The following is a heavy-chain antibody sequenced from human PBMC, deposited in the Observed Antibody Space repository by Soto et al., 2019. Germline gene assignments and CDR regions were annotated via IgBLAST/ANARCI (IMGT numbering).Heavy chain of an antibody. J-gene: IGHJ4*02. D-gene: IGHD6-13*01. V-gene: IGHV4-61*01. Sequence: QVQLQESGPGLVKPSETLSLTCSVSGDSVSSGSYYWTWIRQPPGKGLEWIGYVYYSGGASYNPSHNSRVTISVHTSKNQFSLKLTSMTAADTAVYYCARNRRSNSWIDYWGQGTLVTVSS. CDR3: ARNRRSNSWIDY. CDR2: VYYSGGA. CDR1: GDSVSSGSYY.